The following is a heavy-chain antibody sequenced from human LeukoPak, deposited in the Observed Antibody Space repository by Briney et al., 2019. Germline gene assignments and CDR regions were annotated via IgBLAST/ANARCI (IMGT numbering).Heavy chain of an antibody. CDR1: GFTFSSYG. CDR3: AKDRRALYSIAAAGTFDY. J-gene: IGHJ4*02. CDR2: ISYDGSNK. Sequence: PGRSLRLSCAASGFTFSSYGMHWVRQAPGKGLEWVAVISYDGSNKYYADSVKGRFTTSRDNSKNTLYLQMNSLRAEDTAVYYCAKDRRALYSIAAAGTFDYWGQGTLVTVSS. V-gene: IGHV3-30*18. D-gene: IGHD6-13*01.